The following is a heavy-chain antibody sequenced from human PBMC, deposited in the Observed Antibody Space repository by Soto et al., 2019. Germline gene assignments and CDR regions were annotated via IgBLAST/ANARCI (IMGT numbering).Heavy chain of an antibody. V-gene: IGHV3-30*14. J-gene: IGHJ6*02. Sequence: QVQLVESGGGVVQPGRSLRLSCAASGFTFSNYAMHWVRQAPGKGLEWVAVISYDGRNQYYTDSVEGRFTIFRDNSKNSLYLQRSSLKPGDTAVYYCAKGMVRGARELHYAMDVWDQGTTVTVSS. CDR1: GFTFSNYA. D-gene: IGHD3-10*01. CDR2: ISYDGRNQ. CDR3: AKGMVRGARELHYAMDV.